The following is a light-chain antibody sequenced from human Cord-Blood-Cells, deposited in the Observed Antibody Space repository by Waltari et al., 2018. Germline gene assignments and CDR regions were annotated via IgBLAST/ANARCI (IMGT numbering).Light chain of an antibody. CDR3: SSYTSSSTPRV. Sequence: QSALTQPASVSGSPGQSITISCTGTSSDVGGSTYVSWYQQHPGKAPKLMIYDVSNRPSGVPNRFSGSKSGNTASLTISGLQAEDEADYYCSSYTSSSTPRVFGGGTKLTVL. V-gene: IGLV2-14*01. J-gene: IGLJ2*01. CDR1: SSDVGGSTY. CDR2: DVS.